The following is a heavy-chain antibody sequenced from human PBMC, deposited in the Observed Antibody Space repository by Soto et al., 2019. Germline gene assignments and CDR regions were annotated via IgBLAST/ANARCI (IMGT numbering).Heavy chain of an antibody. CDR1: GYSFTSDY. V-gene: IGHV1-69*13. J-gene: IGHJ5*02. Sequence: TSVKVSCEASGYSFTSDYIHWVRQAPGQGLEWMGVINPSFGTANYAQKFQGRVTITADESTSTAYMELSSLRSEDTAVYYCATTYGELMLNWFDPWGQGTLVTVSS. CDR2: INPSFGTA. D-gene: IGHD4-17*01. CDR3: ATTYGELMLNWFDP.